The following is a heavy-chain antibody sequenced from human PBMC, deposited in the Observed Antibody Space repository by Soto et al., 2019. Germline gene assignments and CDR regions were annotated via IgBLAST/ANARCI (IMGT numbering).Heavy chain of an antibody. Sequence: GSLRLSFAASGFTFSSYSLNWVRQGPGQVLEWVSSISSSSSYIYYSDSVKGRFTISRDNAKNSLYLQMNSLRAEDTAVYYCARPRSSRAVAGTRQYFQHWGQGTLVTVSS. J-gene: IGHJ1*01. CDR2: ISSSSSYI. V-gene: IGHV3-21*01. D-gene: IGHD6-19*01. CDR3: ARPRSSRAVAGTRQYFQH. CDR1: GFTFSSYS.